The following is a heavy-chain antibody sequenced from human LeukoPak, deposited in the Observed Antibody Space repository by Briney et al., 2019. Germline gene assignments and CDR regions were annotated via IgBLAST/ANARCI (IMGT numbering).Heavy chain of an antibody. D-gene: IGHD1-26*01. J-gene: IGHJ4*02. CDR2: ISYDGSTK. V-gene: IGHV3-30*18. CDR1: GFTFSNYG. Sequence: GGSLRLSCAASGFTFSNYGMHWVRQAPGKGLEWVAAISYDGSTKYYADSVKGRFTSSRDNSKNTLYLQMNSLRPEDTAVYYCAKDSSVWVGGAISFFDYWGQGTLVPVSS. CDR3: AKDSSVWVGGAISFFDY.